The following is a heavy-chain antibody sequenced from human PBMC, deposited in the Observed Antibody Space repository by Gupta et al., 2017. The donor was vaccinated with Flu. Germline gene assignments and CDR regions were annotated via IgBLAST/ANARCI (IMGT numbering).Heavy chain of an antibody. J-gene: IGHJ5*02. Sequence: QITLKESGPTLVRTTQPLTLTCTFSGFSCNSRGVSVACVRHPPGRALEWLALVYWDDDKQYSPALKSRLTITKDTSKNRVDLTLINVDPADSATYFCVCRTLYGTGSLTWFDLWGQGTLVNVSP. D-gene: IGHD3-10*01. CDR2: VYWDDDK. CDR1: GFSCNSRGVS. CDR3: VCRTLYGTGSLTWFDL. V-gene: IGHV2-5*02.